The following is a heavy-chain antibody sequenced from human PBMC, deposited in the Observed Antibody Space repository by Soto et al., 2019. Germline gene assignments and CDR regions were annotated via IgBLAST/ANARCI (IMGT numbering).Heavy chain of an antibody. Sequence: SETLSLTCAVSGGSISTNKWWSWVRQSPGKGLEWIGEIYHSGSTNYNPSFKSRVTMSVDKSKNQFPLNLKSVTAADTAVYYCARHQPGTTSYNWLDPWGQVTPAPVYS. J-gene: IGHJ5*02. V-gene: IGHV4-4*02. CDR3: ARHQPGTTSYNWLDP. CDR1: GGSISTNKW. D-gene: IGHD1-7*01. CDR2: IYHSGST.